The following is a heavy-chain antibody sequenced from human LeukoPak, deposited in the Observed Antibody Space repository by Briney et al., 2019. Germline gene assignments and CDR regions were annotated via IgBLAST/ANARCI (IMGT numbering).Heavy chain of an antibody. Sequence: GGSLRLSCAASGFTVSSNYMSWVRQAPGKGLEWVSVIYSGGSTYYADSVKGRFTISRDISKNTLYLQMNSLRAEDTAVYYCARATDSGYFDAFDIWGQGTMVTVSS. CDR1: GFTVSSNY. CDR2: IYSGGST. V-gene: IGHV3-66*01. D-gene: IGHD5-12*01. J-gene: IGHJ3*02. CDR3: ARATDSGYFDAFDI.